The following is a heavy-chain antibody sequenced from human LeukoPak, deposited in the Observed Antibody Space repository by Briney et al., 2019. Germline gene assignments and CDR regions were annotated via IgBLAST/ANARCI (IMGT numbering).Heavy chain of an antibody. D-gene: IGHD3-22*01. CDR1: GGSFSGYY. CDR3: AREVAITMILGNWFDP. J-gene: IGHJ5*02. Sequence: SETLSLTCAVYGGSFSGYYWGWIRQPPGKGLEWIGEINHSGSTNYNPSLKSRVTISVDTSKNQFSLKLSSVTAADTAVYYCAREVAITMILGNWFDPWGQGTLVTVSS. V-gene: IGHV4-34*01. CDR2: INHSGST.